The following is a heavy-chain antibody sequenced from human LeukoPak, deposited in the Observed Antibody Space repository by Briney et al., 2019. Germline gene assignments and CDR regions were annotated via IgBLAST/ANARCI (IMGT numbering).Heavy chain of an antibody. Sequence: ASVKVSCKASGYTFTSYGISWVRQAPGQGLEWMGWISAFNGNTNYSQNLQGRVTMTTDTSTSTAYMELRSLRSDDTAVYYCARSGRGAYCSSTSCFLNWFDPWGQGTLVTVSS. D-gene: IGHD2-2*01. J-gene: IGHJ5*02. CDR1: GYTFTSYG. CDR2: ISAFNGNT. V-gene: IGHV1-18*01. CDR3: ARSGRGAYCSSTSCFLNWFDP.